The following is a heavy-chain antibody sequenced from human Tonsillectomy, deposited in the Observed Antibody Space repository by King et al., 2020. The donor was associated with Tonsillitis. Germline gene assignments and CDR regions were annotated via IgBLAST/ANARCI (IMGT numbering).Heavy chain of an antibody. J-gene: IGHJ4*02. CDR2: IKQDGGAK. Sequence: ESGGGLVQPGGSLRLSCAVSGLTFSGYWMSWVRQAPGKGPEWVANIKQDGGAKNYADSVKGRFTVSRDNAKNFLYLQMSSLRADDTAVYYCATTEESYTRGWGYYDFWGQGTVVTVSS. CDR3: ATTEESYTRGWGYYDF. CDR1: GLTFSGYW. V-gene: IGHV3-7*03. D-gene: IGHD6-19*01.